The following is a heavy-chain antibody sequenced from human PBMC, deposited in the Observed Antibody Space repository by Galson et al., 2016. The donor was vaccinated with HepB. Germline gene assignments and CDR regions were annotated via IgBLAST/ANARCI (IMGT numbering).Heavy chain of an antibody. J-gene: IGHJ6*02. CDR1: GFTFSWSG. V-gene: IGHV3-33*01. CDR3: ARYDDILTGYSNYGMDV. D-gene: IGHD3-9*01. Sequence: SLRLSCAASGFTFSWSGMHWVRQAPGKGLEWVANMWNDAKSKYYADSVKGRFTISRDNSKNTLYLQMNSLRAEDPAVYYCARYDDILTGYSNYGMDVWGQGTTVTVSS. CDR2: MWNDAKSK.